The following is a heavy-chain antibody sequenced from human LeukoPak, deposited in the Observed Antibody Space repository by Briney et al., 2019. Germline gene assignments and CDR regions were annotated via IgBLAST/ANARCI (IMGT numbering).Heavy chain of an antibody. D-gene: IGHD6-6*01. V-gene: IGHV3-30*02. Sequence: GGSLRLSCAASGFTFSSYGMHWVRQAPGKGLEWVAFIRYDGSNKYYADSVKGRFTISRDNSKNTLYLQMNSLRAEDTAVYYCARDPRPSYYYGMDVWGQGTTVTVSS. CDR1: GFTFSSYG. J-gene: IGHJ6*02. CDR3: ARDPRPSYYYGMDV. CDR2: IRYDGSNK.